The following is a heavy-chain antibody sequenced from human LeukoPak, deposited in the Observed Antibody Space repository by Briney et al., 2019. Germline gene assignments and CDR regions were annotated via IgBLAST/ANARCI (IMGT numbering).Heavy chain of an antibody. CDR1: GFTFSSYA. Sequence: GGSLRLSCSASGFTFSSYAMHWVRHAPGTGLEYVSSISSEGGSTYYADSVKGRFTISRDNSKNTLYLQMSSLRAEDTALYYCVKDRWVDYWGQGTLVTVSS. CDR2: ISSEGGST. J-gene: IGHJ4*02. D-gene: IGHD4-23*01. CDR3: VKDRWVDY. V-gene: IGHV3-64D*09.